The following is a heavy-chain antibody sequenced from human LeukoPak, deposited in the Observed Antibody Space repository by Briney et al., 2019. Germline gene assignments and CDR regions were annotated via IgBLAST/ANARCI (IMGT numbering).Heavy chain of an antibody. CDR2: INPNSGGT. D-gene: IGHD6-6*01. J-gene: IGHJ4*02. Sequence: ASVKVSCKASGYTFTGYYMHWVRQAPGQGLEWMGWINPNSGGTNYAQKFQGRVTMTRDTSFSTAYMELSRLRSDDTAVYYCARDLGIAARYFDYWGQGTLVTVSS. V-gene: IGHV1-2*02. CDR1: GYTFTGYY. CDR3: ARDLGIAARYFDY.